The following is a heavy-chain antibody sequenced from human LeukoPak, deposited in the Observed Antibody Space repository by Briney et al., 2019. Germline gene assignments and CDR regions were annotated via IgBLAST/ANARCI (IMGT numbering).Heavy chain of an antibody. CDR3: AREVVVVPDYYYYGLDV. Sequence: GGSLRLSCAVSGFTFSDYYMTWIRQAPGKGLEWISFISSSGDSLYYADSVEGRFTISRDNAKDSVYLQMNSLRAEDTAVYYCAREVVVVPDYYYYGLDVWGQGTTVTVSS. D-gene: IGHD2-2*01. J-gene: IGHJ6*02. V-gene: IGHV3-11*01. CDR2: ISSSGDSL. CDR1: GFTFSDYY.